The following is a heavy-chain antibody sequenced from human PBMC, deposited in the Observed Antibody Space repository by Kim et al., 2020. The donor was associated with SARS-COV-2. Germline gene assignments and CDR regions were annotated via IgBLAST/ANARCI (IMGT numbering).Heavy chain of an antibody. D-gene: IGHD6-6*01. CDR3: AKAAIAARPSLSMDV. J-gene: IGHJ6*03. V-gene: IGHV3-23*01. Sequence: DSAKGRFTISRDNSKNTMSLQTNSRRAEDTAVYYCAKAAIAARPSLSMDVWGKGTTVTVSS.